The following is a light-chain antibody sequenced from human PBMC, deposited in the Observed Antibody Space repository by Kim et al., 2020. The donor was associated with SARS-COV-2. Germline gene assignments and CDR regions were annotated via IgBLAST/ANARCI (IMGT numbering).Light chain of an antibody. CDR3: NSRDSSGNHHWV. J-gene: IGLJ3*02. CDR2: GKN. Sequence: SSELTQDPAVSVALGQTVRITCQGDSSRSYYASWYQQKPGQAPVLVIYGKNNRPSGIPDRFSGSSSGNTASLTITGAQAEDEADYYCNSRDSSGNHHWVF. V-gene: IGLV3-19*01. CDR1: SSRSYY.